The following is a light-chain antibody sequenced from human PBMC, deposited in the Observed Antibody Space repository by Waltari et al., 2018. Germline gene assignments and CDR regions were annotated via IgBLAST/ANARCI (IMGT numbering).Light chain of an antibody. V-gene: IGLV1-47*02. Sequence: SVLTQPPSASGAPGQRVTTSCSGSSSNLGSLSVYWYQQLPGTAPKLLIYTDDQRAAGVPDRVSASKSGTSASLAISGLRSEDEADYYCAAWDDSPSGHVVFGGGTKLTVL. CDR2: TDD. CDR1: SSNLGSLS. CDR3: AAWDDSPSGHVV. J-gene: IGLJ2*01.